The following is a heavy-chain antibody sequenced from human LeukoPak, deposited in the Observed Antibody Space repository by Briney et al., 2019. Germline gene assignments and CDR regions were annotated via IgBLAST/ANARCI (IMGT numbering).Heavy chain of an antibody. CDR3: ARDNNWNYPDY. Sequence: PGGSLRLSCAASGFTFSNHWMHWVRQAPGRGLVWVSRISGDSSSTRYADSVKGRFTISRDNAKNTLFLQMNSLRAEDTAVYYCARDNNWNYPDYWGQGTLVTVSS. CDR1: GFTFSNHW. CDR2: ISGDSSST. D-gene: IGHD1-7*01. V-gene: IGHV3-74*01. J-gene: IGHJ4*02.